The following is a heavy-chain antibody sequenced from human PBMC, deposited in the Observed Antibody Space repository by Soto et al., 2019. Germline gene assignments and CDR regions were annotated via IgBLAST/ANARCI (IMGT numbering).Heavy chain of an antibody. J-gene: IGHJ4*02. CDR1: GYTFTGYY. CDR3: ARDHSYGYAGGPTFDY. D-gene: IGHD5-18*01. Sequence: ASVKVSCKASGYTFTGYYMHWVRQAPGQGLEWMGWINPNSGGTNYAQKFQGRVTMTRDTSISTAYMELSRLRSDDTAVYYCARDHSYGYAGGPTFDYWGQGTLVTVSS. CDR2: INPNSGGT. V-gene: IGHV1-2*02.